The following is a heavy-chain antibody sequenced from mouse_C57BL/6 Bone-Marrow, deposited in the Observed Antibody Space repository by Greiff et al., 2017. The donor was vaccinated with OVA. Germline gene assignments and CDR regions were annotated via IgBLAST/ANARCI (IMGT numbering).Heavy chain of an antibody. V-gene: IGHV1-7*01. J-gene: IGHJ2*01. CDR1: GYTFTSYW. CDR3: ACSLLWLRRYYFDY. CDR2: INPSSGYT. Sequence: VQLQQSGAELAKPGASVKLSCKASGYTFTSYWMHWVKQRPGQGLEWIGYINPSSGYTKYNQKFKDKATLTAAKSSSTAYMQLSSLTYEYSAVSSCACSLLWLRRYYFDYWGQGTTLTVSS. D-gene: IGHD2-9*01.